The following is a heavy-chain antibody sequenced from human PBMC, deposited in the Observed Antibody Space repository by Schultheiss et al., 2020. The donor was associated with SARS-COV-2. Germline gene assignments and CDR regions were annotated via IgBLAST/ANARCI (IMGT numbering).Heavy chain of an antibody. D-gene: IGHD3-10*01. CDR2: IYYSGST. J-gene: IGHJ4*02. CDR1: GAAVSSNY. CDR3: ARDRAGYGSGRSDY. Sequence: SETLSLTCSVSGAAVSSNYWTWIRQAPGKRLEWIGYIYYSGSTNYNPSLKSRVTISVDTSKNQFSLKLSSVTAADTAVYYCARDRAGYGSGRSDYWGQGTLVTVSS. V-gene: IGHV4-59*02.